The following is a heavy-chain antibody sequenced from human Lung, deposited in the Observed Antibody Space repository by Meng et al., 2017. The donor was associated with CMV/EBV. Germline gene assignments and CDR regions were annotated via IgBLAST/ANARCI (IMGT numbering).Heavy chain of an antibody. CDR3: AREGYDYDSGSYYYYFDH. V-gene: IGHV3-21*01. D-gene: IGHD3-10*01. CDR2: ISSSSSYV. Sequence: GGSLRLXXAASRFSSYTLNWVRQAPGKGLEWVSSISSSSSYVYYADSVKGRFTISRDKAKNSLYLQMNSLRAEDTAVYYCAREGYDYDSGSYYYYFDHWGQGXLVTVSS. J-gene: IGHJ4*02. CDR1: RFSSYT.